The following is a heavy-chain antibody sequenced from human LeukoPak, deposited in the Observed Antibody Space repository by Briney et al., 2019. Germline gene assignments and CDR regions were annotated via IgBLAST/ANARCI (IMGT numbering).Heavy chain of an antibody. CDR3: ASSVSGDSHPDY. J-gene: IGHJ4*02. V-gene: IGHV3-21*01. Sequence: GGSLRLSCAASGFTFSSYSMNWVRQAPGKGLEWVSSISSSSSYIYYADSVKGRFTISRDNAKNSLYLQMNSLRAEDTAVYYCASSVSGDSHPDYWGQGTLVTVSS. CDR2: ISSSSSYI. CDR1: GFTFSSYS. D-gene: IGHD4-17*01.